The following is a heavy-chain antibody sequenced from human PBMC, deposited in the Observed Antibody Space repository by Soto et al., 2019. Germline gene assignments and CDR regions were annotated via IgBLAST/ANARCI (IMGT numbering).Heavy chain of an antibody. CDR1: GFTFSSYS. Sequence: PGGSLRLSCAASGFTFSSYSMNWVRQAPGKGLEWVSSISSSSSYIYYADSVKGRFTISRDNAKNSLYLQMNSLRAEDTAVYYCAREGNGYSGPPTGRLGTYYFDYWGQGTLVTVSS. V-gene: IGHV3-21*04. CDR2: ISSSSSYI. CDR3: AREGNGYSGPPTGRLGTYYFDY. J-gene: IGHJ4*02. D-gene: IGHD5-12*01.